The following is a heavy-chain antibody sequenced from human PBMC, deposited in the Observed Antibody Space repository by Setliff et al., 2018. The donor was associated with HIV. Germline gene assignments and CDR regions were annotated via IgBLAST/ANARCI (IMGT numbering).Heavy chain of an antibody. CDR2: IYYSGST. D-gene: IGHD3-10*01. Sequence: SETLSLTCAVYGGSLSGHYWSWIRQPPGKGLEWIGSIYYSGSTYYNPSLKSRVTISVDTSKNQFSLKLSSVTAADTAVYYCATYADRESNRFDPWGQGILVTVSS. CDR3: ATYADRESNRFDP. J-gene: IGHJ5*02. V-gene: IGHV4-34*01. CDR1: GGSLSGHY.